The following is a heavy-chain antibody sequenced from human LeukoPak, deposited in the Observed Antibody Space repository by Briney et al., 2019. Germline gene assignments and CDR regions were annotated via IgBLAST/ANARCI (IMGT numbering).Heavy chain of an antibody. CDR1: GFTFSSYG. CDR3: ARDGGVSGWENYGEGYFDY. J-gene: IGHJ4*02. CDR2: ISYDGSNK. Sequence: GGSLRLSRAASGFTFSSYGMHWVRQAPGKGLEWVAVISYDGSNKYYADSVKGRFTISRDNSKKTLYLQMNSLRAEDSAVYYCARDGGVSGWENYGEGYFDYWGQGTLVTVSS. V-gene: IGHV3-30*03. D-gene: IGHD6-19*01.